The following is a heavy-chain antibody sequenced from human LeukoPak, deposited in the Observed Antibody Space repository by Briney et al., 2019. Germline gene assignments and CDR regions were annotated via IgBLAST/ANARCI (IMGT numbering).Heavy chain of an antibody. CDR3: AILDFVVVPAALHN. CDR2: ISGSGGST. J-gene: IGHJ4*02. CDR1: GFTFSSYA. D-gene: IGHD2-2*01. V-gene: IGHV3-23*01. Sequence: RPGGSLRLSCAASGFTFSSYAMSWVRQPPGKGLEWVSAISGSGGSTYYEDSVKGRFTISRDNSKNTLYLKMNSLRAEDTAVYYCAILDFVVVPAALHNWGQGTLVTVSS.